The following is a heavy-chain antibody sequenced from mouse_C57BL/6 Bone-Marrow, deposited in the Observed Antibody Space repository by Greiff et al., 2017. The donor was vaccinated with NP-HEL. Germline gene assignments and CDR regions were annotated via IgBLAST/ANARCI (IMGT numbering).Heavy chain of an antibody. J-gene: IGHJ1*03. V-gene: IGHV5-12*01. CDR3: ARHADGWYFDV. D-gene: IGHD2-3*01. CDR2: ISNGGGST. Sequence: EVKVVESGGGLVQPGGSLKLSCAASGFTFSDYYMYWVRQTPEKRLEWVAYISNGGGSTYYPDTVKGRFTISRDNAKNTLYLQMSRLKSEDTAMYHCARHADGWYFDVWGTGTTVTVSS. CDR1: GFTFSDYY.